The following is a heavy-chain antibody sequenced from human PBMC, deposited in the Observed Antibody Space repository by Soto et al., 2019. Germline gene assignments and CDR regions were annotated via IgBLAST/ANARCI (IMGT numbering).Heavy chain of an antibody. CDR3: AKGKHCSIKSCHFYYYGMDV. V-gene: IGHV3-30*18. D-gene: IGHD2-2*01. CDR1: GFTFSTYG. J-gene: IGHJ6*02. CDR2: ISYDGKNK. Sequence: GGSLRLSCAASGFTFSTYGMHWVRQAPGKGLEWVAVISYDGKNKYYAQSVKGRLTISRDNSKNTLYLQVNSLRVEDTAVYYCAKGKHCSIKSCHFYYYGMDVWGQVTTVPVSS.